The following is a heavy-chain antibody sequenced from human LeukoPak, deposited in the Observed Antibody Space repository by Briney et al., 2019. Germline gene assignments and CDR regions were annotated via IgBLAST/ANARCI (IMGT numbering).Heavy chain of an antibody. CDR2: ITSSGTTI. CDR1: GFRFSSYE. CDR3: ARAYSSVASCDY. J-gene: IGHJ4*02. D-gene: IGHD6-19*01. V-gene: IGHV3-48*03. Sequence: QPGGSLRLSCAASGFRFSSYEMNWVRQAPGKGLEWVSYITSSGTTIHYADSVKGRFTISRDNAKNSLYLQMSSLRAEDTAVYYCARAYSSVASCDYWGQGTLVTVSS.